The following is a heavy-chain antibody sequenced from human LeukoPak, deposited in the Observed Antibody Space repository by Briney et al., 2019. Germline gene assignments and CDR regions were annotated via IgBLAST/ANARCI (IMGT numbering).Heavy chain of an antibody. CDR2: IYNSGST. Sequence: SETLSLTCTVSGGSISSYYWSWIRQPPGKGLEWIGYIYNSGSTNYNHSLKSRVTISEDMSNNQFSLKLSSVTAADTAVYYCACGRYYYGSGSYLAYYFDYWGQGTLVTVSS. J-gene: IGHJ4*02. CDR3: ACGRYYYGSGSYLAYYFDY. D-gene: IGHD3-10*01. CDR1: GGSISSYY. V-gene: IGHV4-59*01.